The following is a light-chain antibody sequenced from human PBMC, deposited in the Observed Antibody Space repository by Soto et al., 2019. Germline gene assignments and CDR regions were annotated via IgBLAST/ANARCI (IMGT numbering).Light chain of an antibody. CDR2: GAS. CDR1: QSVSSSY. V-gene: IGKV3-20*01. CDR3: QQYGSSPFT. J-gene: IGKJ3*01. Sequence: EIVLTQSPGTLSLSPGERATLSCRASQSVSSSYLAWYQQKPGQAPRLLIYGASSRATGIPDRLSGSGSGTDFTLTISILEPEDFAVYYCQQYGSSPFTFGPGTKVDIK.